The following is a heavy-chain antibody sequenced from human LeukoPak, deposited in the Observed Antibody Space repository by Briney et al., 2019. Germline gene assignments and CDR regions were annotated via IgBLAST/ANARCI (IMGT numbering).Heavy chain of an antibody. D-gene: IGHD3-3*01. CDR3: ASVDYDFWSGVFDY. V-gene: IGHV3-23*01. CDR2: ISGSGGST. CDR1: GFPFSSYA. J-gene: IGHJ4*02. Sequence: GGSLRLSCAASGFPFSSYAMSWVRRAPGKGLEWVSAISGSGGSTYYADSVKGRFTISRDNSKNTLYLQMNSLRAEDTAVYYCASVDYDFWSGVFDYWGQGTLVTVSS.